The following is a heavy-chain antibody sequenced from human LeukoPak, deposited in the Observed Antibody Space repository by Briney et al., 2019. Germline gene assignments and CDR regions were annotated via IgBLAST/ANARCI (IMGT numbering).Heavy chain of an antibody. J-gene: IGHJ4*02. CDR2: IYYSGST. CDR1: GGSISSSY. Sequence: SETLSLTCTVSGGSISSSYWSWIRQPPGKGLEWIGYIYYSGSTKYNPSLKSRVTISEDTSKNQFSLKLSSVTAADTAVYYCATTYYYGSGTYSLVYWGQGTLVTVSS. D-gene: IGHD3-10*01. V-gene: IGHV4-59*01. CDR3: ATTYYYGSGTYSLVY.